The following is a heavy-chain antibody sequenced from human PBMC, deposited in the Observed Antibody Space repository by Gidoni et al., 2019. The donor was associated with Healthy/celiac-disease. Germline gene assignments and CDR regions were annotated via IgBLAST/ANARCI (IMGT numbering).Heavy chain of an antibody. D-gene: IGHD2-8*01. V-gene: IGHV1-8*01. CDR1: GYTFTSYD. Sequence: QVQLVQSGAEVQTPGASVKVSCKASGYTFTSYDINWVRQATGQGLEWMGWMNPNSGNTGYAQKFQGRVTMTRNTSISTAYMELSSLRSEDTAVYYCARVRMGELIFDYWGQGTLVTVSS. CDR3: ARVRMGELIFDY. J-gene: IGHJ4*02. CDR2: MNPNSGNT.